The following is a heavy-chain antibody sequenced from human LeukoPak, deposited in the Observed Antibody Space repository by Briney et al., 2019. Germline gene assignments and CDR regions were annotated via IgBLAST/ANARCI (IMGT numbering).Heavy chain of an antibody. CDR3: ASNGDHEYYFDY. V-gene: IGHV3-21*04. Sequence: GGSLRLSCAASGFTFSSYSMNWVRQAPGKGLEWVSSISSSSSYIYYADSVKGRFTISRDNAKNSLYLQMNSLRAEDTAVYYCASNGDHEYYFDYWGQGTLVTVSS. D-gene: IGHD4-17*01. CDR1: GFTFSSYS. CDR2: ISSSSSYI. J-gene: IGHJ4*02.